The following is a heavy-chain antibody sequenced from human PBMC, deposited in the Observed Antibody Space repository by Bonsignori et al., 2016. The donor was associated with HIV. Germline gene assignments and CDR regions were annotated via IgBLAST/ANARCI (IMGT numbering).Heavy chain of an antibody. Sequence: WIRQPPGKGLEWIGSIYHSGSTYYNPSLKSRVTISVDTSKNQFSLELSSVTAADTAVYYCAVGYCSSTNCYREYFQHWGQGSLVTVSS. J-gene: IGHJ1*01. CDR2: IYHSGST. V-gene: IGHV4-38-2*01. CDR3: AVGYCSSTNCYREYFQH. D-gene: IGHD2-2*02.